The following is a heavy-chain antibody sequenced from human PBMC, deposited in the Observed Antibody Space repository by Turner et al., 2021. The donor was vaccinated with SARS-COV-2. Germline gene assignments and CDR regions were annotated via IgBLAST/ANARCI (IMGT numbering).Heavy chain of an antibody. D-gene: IGHD3-3*01. CDR3: ARAEGWAFGVVIPYDY. V-gene: IGHV3-7*01. CDR2: IKQDGSEK. J-gene: IGHJ4*02. CDR1: CFTFSSYW. Sequence: EVQLVESGGGLVQPGGSLRLSCAASCFTFSSYWMSWVRQAPGKGLEWVANIKQDGSEKYYVDSVKGRFTISRDNAKNSLYLQMNSLRAEDTAVYYCARAEGWAFGVVIPYDYWGQGTLVTVSS.